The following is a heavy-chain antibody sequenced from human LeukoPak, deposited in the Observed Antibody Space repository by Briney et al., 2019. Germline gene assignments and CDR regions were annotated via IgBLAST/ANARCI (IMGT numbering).Heavy chain of an antibody. V-gene: IGHV3-7*01. D-gene: IGHD2-2*01. CDR3: AREFCSSTSCYFDY. CDR2: IKQDGSEK. J-gene: IGHJ4*02. CDR1: GFTFSTDW. Sequence: GGSLRLSCAASGFTFSTDWMSWVRQAPGKGLEWVANIKQDGSEKYYVDSVKGRFTISRDNAKNSLYLQMNSLRAEDTAVYYCAREFCSSTSCYFDYWGQGTLVTVSS.